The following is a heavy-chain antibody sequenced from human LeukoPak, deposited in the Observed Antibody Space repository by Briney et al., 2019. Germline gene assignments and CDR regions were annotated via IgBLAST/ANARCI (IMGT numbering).Heavy chain of an antibody. D-gene: IGHD3-22*01. CDR1: GYTFTSYG. CDR3: ARVFSSGYYYDY. J-gene: IGHJ4*02. V-gene: IGHV1-18*01. CDR2: ISAYNGNT. Sequence: PGGSLKISFKASGYTFTSYGISWVRQAPGQGLEWMGWISAYNGNTNYAQKLQGRVTMTTDTSTSTAYMELRSLRSDDTAVYYCARVFSSGYYYDYWGQGTLVTVSS.